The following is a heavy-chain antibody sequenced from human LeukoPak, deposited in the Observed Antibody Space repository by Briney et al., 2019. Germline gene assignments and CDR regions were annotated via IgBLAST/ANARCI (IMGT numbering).Heavy chain of an antibody. CDR3: TKDRGVGDLLFIFDY. V-gene: IGHV3-23*01. CDR2: ISGSTSST. J-gene: IGHJ4*02. CDR1: GFTFISNV. Sequence: PGGSLRLSCAASGFTFISNVMSWVCQAPGKGLEWVSTISGSTSSTYYADSVKGRFTISRDNSKNTLYLQMNSLRAEDTAIYYCTKDRGVGDLLFIFDYWGQGTLVTVSS. D-gene: IGHD1-26*01.